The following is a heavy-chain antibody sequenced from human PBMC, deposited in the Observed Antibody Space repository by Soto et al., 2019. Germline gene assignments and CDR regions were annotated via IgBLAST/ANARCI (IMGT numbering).Heavy chain of an antibody. CDR1: VGSISSGGYY. CDR2: IYYSWST. CDR3: ARDRYGSGTSGMEV. V-gene: IGHV4-31*03. Sequence: PSETLSLTCTVSVGSISSGGYYLSWIRQHPGKGLEWIGYIYYSWSTYYNPSLKSRVTISVDTSKNQLSLKLSSVTAADTAVYYCARDRYGSGTSGMEVSGQGTTVTVSS. J-gene: IGHJ6*02. D-gene: IGHD3-10*01.